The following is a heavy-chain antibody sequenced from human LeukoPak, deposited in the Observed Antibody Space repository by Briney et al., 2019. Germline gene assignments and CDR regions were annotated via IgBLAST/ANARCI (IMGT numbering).Heavy chain of an antibody. D-gene: IGHD4-17*01. CDR3: ARADYQLGYYYYGMDV. CDR1: GRSFSGYY. V-gene: IGHV4-34*01. J-gene: IGHJ6*02. Sequence: SETLSLTCAVYGRSFSGYYWSWIRQPPGKGLEWIGEINHSGSTNYNPSLKSRVTISVDTSKNQFSLKLSSVTAADTAVYYCARADYQLGYYYYGMDVWGQGATVTVSS. CDR2: INHSGST.